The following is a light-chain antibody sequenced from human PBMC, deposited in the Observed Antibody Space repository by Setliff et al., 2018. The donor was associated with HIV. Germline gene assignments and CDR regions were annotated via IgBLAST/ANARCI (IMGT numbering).Light chain of an antibody. J-gene: IGLJ3*02. V-gene: IGLV1-47*01. Sequence: QSALTQPPSASGTPGQRVTISCSGSSSNIGSYYVYWYQQLPGTAPKLLIYRNNQRPSGVPDRFSGSKSGTSASLAISGLRSEDEADYYCAAWDDSLSGPVFGGGTQLTVL. CDR3: AAWDDSLSGPV. CDR2: RNN. CDR1: SSNIGSYY.